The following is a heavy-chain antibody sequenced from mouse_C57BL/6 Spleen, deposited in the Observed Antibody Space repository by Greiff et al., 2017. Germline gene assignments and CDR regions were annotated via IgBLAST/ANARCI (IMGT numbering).Heavy chain of an antibody. Sequence: VQLKQSGPELVKPGASVKMSCKASGYTFTDYNMHWVKQSHGKSLEWIGYINPNNGGTSYNQKFKGKATLTVNKSSSTAYMELRSLTSEDSAVYYCARYYGNYPLAMDYWGQGTSVTVSS. D-gene: IGHD2-1*01. CDR3: ARYYGNYPLAMDY. CDR1: GYTFTDYN. V-gene: IGHV1-22*01. CDR2: INPNNGGT. J-gene: IGHJ4*01.